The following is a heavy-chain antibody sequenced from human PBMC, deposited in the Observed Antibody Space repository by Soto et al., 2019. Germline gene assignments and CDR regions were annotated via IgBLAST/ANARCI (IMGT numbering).Heavy chain of an antibody. Sequence: EVQLVESGGGLVQPGGSLKLSCAASGFTFSGSAVHWVRHASGKVLEWVGRIRTKDNSYATAYAASLKGRFTISRDDSKNTAYLQMNSLKIEDTAVYYCTGVPAATPLENWGQGPLVTVSS. CDR3: TGVPAATPLEN. CDR2: IRTKDNSYAT. D-gene: IGHD2-15*01. CDR1: GFTFSGSA. V-gene: IGHV3-73*01. J-gene: IGHJ4*02.